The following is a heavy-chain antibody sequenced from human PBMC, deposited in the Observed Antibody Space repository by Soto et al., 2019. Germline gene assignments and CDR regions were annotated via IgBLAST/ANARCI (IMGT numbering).Heavy chain of an antibody. CDR2: INHSGST. D-gene: IGHD6-13*01. CDR1: GGSFRGYY. CDR3: ARTPGIAAAGYFDY. Sequence: SETLSLTCAVYGGSFRGYYWSWIRQPPGKGLEWIGEINHSGSTNYNPSLKSRVTISVDTSKNQFSLKLSSVTAADTAVYYCARTPGIAAAGYFDYWGQGTLVTVSS. V-gene: IGHV4-34*01. J-gene: IGHJ4*02.